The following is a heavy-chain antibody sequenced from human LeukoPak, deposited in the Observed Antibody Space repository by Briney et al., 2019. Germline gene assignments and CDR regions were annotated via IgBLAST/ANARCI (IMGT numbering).Heavy chain of an antibody. CDR3: AKDSVAVAGKHSSN. Sequence: PGGSLRLSCAASGFTFSSYSMHWVRQAPGKGLEWVAVISYDGSNKYYADSVKGRFTISRDNSKNTLYLQMNSLRAEDTAVYYCAKDSVAVAGKHSSNWGQGTLVTVSS. CDR2: ISYDGSNK. J-gene: IGHJ4*02. D-gene: IGHD6-19*01. CDR1: GFTFSSYS. V-gene: IGHV3-30*18.